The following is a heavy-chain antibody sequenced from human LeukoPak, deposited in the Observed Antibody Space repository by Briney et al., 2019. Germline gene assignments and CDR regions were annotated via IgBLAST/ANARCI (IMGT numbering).Heavy chain of an antibody. CDR1: GGTFSSYA. CDR3: AKTVVILYYFDY. Sequence: ASVKVSCKASGGTFSSYAISWVRQAPGQGLEWMGRIIPILGIANYAQKFQGRVTITADKSTSTAYMELSSLRSEDTAVYYCAKTVVILYYFDYWGQGTLVTVSS. D-gene: IGHD3-22*01. CDR2: IIPILGIA. J-gene: IGHJ4*02. V-gene: IGHV1-69*04.